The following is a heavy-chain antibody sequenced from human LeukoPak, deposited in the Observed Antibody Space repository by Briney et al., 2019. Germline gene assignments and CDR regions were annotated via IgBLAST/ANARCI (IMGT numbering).Heavy chain of an antibody. J-gene: IGHJ4*02. CDR3: AAIWEGGY. Sequence: PGGSLRLSCAASGFTFSGYSMNWVRQAPGKGLEWVSYISGSSSTIYYADSVKGRFTISRDNAKNSLFLQMNSLRAEDTAVYYCAAIWEGGYWGQGTLVTVSS. CDR2: ISGSSSTI. D-gene: IGHD3-16*01. CDR1: GFTFSGYS. V-gene: IGHV3-48*04.